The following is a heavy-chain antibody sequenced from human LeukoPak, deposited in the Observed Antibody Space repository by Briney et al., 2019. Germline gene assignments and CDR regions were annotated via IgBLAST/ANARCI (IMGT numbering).Heavy chain of an antibody. Sequence: ASVKVSSRASGYTFTGYYMHWVRQAPGQGLEWMGWINPNSGGTNYAQKFQGRVTMTRDTSISTAYMELSRLRSDDTAVYYCARGGIVGATPHLFDYWGQGTLVTVSS. CDR1: GYTFTGYY. CDR2: INPNSGGT. CDR3: ARGGIVGATPHLFDY. D-gene: IGHD1-26*01. V-gene: IGHV1-2*02. J-gene: IGHJ4*02.